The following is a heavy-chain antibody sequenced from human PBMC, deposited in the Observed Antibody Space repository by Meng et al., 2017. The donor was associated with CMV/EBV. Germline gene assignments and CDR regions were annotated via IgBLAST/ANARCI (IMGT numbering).Heavy chain of an antibody. CDR3: ARDQGWGQQLVNWRYNWFDP. Sequence: ASVKVSCKASGYTFTSYGISWVRQAPGQGLEWMGWISAYNGNTNYAQELQGRVTMTTDTSKSTAYMELRSLRSDDTAVYYCARDQGWGQQLVNWRYNWFDPWGQGTLVTVSS. CDR1: GYTFTSYG. V-gene: IGHV1-18*01. CDR2: ISAYNGNT. D-gene: IGHD6-13*01. J-gene: IGHJ5*02.